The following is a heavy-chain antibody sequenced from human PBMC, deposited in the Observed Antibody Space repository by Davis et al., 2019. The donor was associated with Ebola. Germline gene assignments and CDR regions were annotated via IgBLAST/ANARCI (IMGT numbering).Heavy chain of an antibody. Sequence: GGSLRLSCVGSGFTFAAYAMHWVRQVAGKGLEWVASVSWNSDAVGYADFVDGRFTISKDNAKNSLYLRMNSLRAEDTALYHCARVNAVTGYSRFDLWGQGTQVTVSS. CDR3: ARVNAVTGYSRFDL. CDR2: VSWNSDAV. V-gene: IGHV3-9*01. D-gene: IGHD3-9*01. J-gene: IGHJ5*02. CDR1: GFTFAAYA.